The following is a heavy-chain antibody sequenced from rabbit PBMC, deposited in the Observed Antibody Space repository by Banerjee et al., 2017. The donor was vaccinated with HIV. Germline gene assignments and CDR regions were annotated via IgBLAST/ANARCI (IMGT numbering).Heavy chain of an antibody. CDR1: GFSFSSNYY. D-gene: IGHD4-1*01. V-gene: IGHV1S45*01. Sequence: QEQLEESGGDLVKPGASLTLTCTASGFSFSSNYYMCWVRQAPGKGLEWIACIYGGSTGDTYYASWAKGRFTISKTSSTTVTLQGASLTAADTATYFCARDLAGVTGWNFGLWGQGTLVTVS. CDR2: IYGGSTGDT. CDR3: ARDLAGVTGWNFGL. J-gene: IGHJ4*01.